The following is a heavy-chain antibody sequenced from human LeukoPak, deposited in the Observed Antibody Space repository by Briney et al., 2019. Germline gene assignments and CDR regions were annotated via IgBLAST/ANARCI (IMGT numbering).Heavy chain of an antibody. V-gene: IGHV4-59*08. CDR1: VGPDSSYS. Sequence: PSDTLSLTRTVSVGPDSSYSCSWMRQPPAKGLEWIGYFYYSGSTNYNPSLTSQVTTSVDTSKSHCSLNLTPATAARPALDFLSRTRSQAISAEYFDYWGQGTLVTVSS. D-gene: IGHD1/OR15-1a*01. CDR2: FYYSGST. CDR3: SRTRSQAISAEYFDY. J-gene: IGHJ4*02.